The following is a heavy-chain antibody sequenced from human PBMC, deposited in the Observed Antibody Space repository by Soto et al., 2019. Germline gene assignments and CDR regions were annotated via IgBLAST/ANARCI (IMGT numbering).Heavy chain of an antibody. J-gene: IGHJ4*02. Sequence: QVQLVQSGAEVKKPGASVKVSCKVSGYTLTELSMHWVRQAPGKGLEWMGGFDPEDVETIYAQKFLGGVTKTGDTSTDRAYMERSSLRSEHTAVYYCATDQVGATCYCGQGTLLTVSS. V-gene: IGHV1-24*01. CDR1: GYTLTELS. CDR3: ATDQVGATCY. CDR2: FDPEDVET. D-gene: IGHD1-26*01.